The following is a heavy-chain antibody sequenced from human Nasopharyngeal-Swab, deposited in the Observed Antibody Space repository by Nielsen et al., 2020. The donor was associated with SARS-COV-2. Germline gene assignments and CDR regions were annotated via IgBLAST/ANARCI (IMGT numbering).Heavy chain of an antibody. CDR3: ACPFGGNGEGVFDY. J-gene: IGHJ4*02. Sequence: SVKVSCKTSGDTFTNSAISWVRQAPGQGLEWMGGIVPALGLPNYAQKFRGRVTISADRSTTTSYLELSSLRSDDTAIYYCACPFGGNGEGVFDYWGQGTLVTVSS. CDR2: IVPALGLP. CDR1: GDTFTNSA. V-gene: IGHV1-69*10. D-gene: IGHD4-23*01.